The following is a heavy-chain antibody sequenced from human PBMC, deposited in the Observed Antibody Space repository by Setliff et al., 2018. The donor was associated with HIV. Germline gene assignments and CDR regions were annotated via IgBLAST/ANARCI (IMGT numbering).Heavy chain of an antibody. CDR2: IFYTGTGTT. CDR3: ARHDYGDNNWLDP. D-gene: IGHD4-17*01. CDR1: GDSIISATYF. Sequence: SETLSLTCTVSGDSIISATYFWGWIRQPPGKGPEWIGTIFYTGTGTTYSNPSLTSRVTISIDTSKNQFSLKLRSVTAADTAVYYCARHDYGDNNWLDPWGQGTLVTVSS. J-gene: IGHJ5*02. V-gene: IGHV4-39*01.